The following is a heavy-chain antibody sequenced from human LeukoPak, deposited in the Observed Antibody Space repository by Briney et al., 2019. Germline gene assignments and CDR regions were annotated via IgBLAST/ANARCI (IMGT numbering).Heavy chain of an antibody. V-gene: IGHV1-3*01. J-gene: IGHJ4*02. D-gene: IGHD4-17*01. Sequence: ASVKVSCEASGYTFTSYAMHWVRQAPGQRLEWMGWINAGNDNTKYSQKFQGRVTITRDTSASTAYMELSSLRSEDTAVYYCARSLYGDYTLYYFDYWGQGTLVTVSS. CDR1: GYTFTSYA. CDR3: ARSLYGDYTLYYFDY. CDR2: INAGNDNT.